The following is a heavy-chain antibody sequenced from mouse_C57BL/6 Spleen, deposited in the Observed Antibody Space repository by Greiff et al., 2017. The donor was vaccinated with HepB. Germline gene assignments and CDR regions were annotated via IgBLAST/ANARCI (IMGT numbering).Heavy chain of an antibody. CDR3: ARCPFITTVVADY. J-gene: IGHJ2*01. D-gene: IGHD1-1*01. V-gene: IGHV1-4*01. CDR2: INPSSGYT. Sequence: QVQLKQSGAELARPGASVKMSCKASGYTFTSYTMHWVKQRPGQGLEWIGYINPSSGYTKYNQKFKDKATLTADKSSSTAYMQLSSLTSEDSAVYYCARCPFITTVVADYWGQGTTLTVSS. CDR1: GYTFTSYT.